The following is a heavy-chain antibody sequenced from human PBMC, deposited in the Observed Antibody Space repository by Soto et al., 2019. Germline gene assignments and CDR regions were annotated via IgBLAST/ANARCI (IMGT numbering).Heavy chain of an antibody. J-gene: IGHJ4*02. CDR1: GGTFSSYT. D-gene: IGHD2-15*01. CDR2: IIPILGIA. V-gene: IGHV1-69*04. CDR3: ARERRYCSGGSCQYYFDY. Sequence: GASVKVSCKASGGTFSSYTISWVRQAPGQGLEWMGRIIPILGIANYAQKFQGRVTITADKSTSTAYMELSSLRSEDTAVYYCARERRYCSGGSCQYYFDYWGQGTLVTVSS.